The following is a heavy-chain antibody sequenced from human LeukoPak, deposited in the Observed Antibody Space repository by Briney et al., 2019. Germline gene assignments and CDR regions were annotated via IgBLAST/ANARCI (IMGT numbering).Heavy chain of an antibody. CDR3: ARRPVAAEYFQH. J-gene: IGHJ1*01. V-gene: IGHV3-30*03. CDR1: GFTFTSYA. D-gene: IGHD6-25*01. Sequence: TGGSLRLSCAASGFTFTSYAMHWVRQAPGEGLEWVAVISYDESKIYYADSVKGRFTISRDLSTNTLYLQMNGLTTEDTAMYFCARRPVAAEYFQHWGQGTLVTVSS. CDR2: ISYDESKI.